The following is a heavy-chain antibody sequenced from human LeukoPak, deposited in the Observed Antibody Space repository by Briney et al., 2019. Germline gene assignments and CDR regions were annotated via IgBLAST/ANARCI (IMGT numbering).Heavy chain of an antibody. CDR3: ARERGSGIGMVRGVIDY. CDR1: GYTFTSYG. V-gene: IGHV1-18*01. Sequence: GASVKVSCKASGYTFTSYGISWVRQAPGQGLEWMGWISAYNGNTSYAQKLQGRVTMTTDTSTSTAYMELSSLRSEDTAVYYCARERGSGIGMVRGVIDYWGQGTLVTVSS. J-gene: IGHJ4*02. D-gene: IGHD3-10*01. CDR2: ISAYNGNT.